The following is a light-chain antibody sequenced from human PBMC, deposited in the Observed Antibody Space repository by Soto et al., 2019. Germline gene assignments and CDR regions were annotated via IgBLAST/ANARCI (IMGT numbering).Light chain of an antibody. CDR3: QQYTNRPLT. Sequence: EIVLTQSPATLSVSPGERATLSCRASHIVSNNLAWYQQKPGQAPRLLIYDASTRATGIPARFSGSGYGTEFTLTLSSLQSEDFAFYYCQQYTNRPLTFGGGTKVEIK. CDR1: HIVSNN. J-gene: IGKJ4*01. CDR2: DAS. V-gene: IGKV3-15*01.